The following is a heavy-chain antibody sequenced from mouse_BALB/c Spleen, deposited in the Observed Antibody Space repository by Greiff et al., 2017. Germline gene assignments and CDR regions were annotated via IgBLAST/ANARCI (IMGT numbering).Heavy chain of an antibody. D-gene: IGHD2-4*01. CDR2: IDPANGNT. CDR3: ARGMITAEVGFAD. J-gene: IGHJ3*01. V-gene: IGHV14-3*02. Sequence: EVQLQQSGAELVKPGASVKLSCTASGFYIKDTYMHWVKQRPEQGLEWIGRIDPANGNTKYDPKFQGKATITADSSSNTAYLQLSSLTSEDAAVYYCARGMITAEVGFADWGQGTLVTISA. CDR1: GFYIKDTY.